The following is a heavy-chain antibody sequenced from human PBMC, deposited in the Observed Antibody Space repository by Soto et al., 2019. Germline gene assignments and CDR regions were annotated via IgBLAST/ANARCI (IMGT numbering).Heavy chain of an antibody. Sequence: VGSLILCCAASGFTCSFDWMSWVRQAPGKGLEWLGTIKLYASEKKYVDSVKGRFAISRDNAKSSVSLQMNTLRVEDTAVYYCAREDTIIIPAVSDFWGQGTLVTVSS. V-gene: IGHV3-7*01. CDR1: GFTCSFDW. CDR3: AREDTIIIPAVSDF. J-gene: IGHJ4*02. CDR2: IKLYASEK. D-gene: IGHD2-2*01.